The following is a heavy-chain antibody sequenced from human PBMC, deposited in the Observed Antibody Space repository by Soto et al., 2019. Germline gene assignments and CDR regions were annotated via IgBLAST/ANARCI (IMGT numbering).Heavy chain of an antibody. Sequence: QVQLVQSGAEVKKPGASVKVSCKASGYTFTSYGISWVRQAPGQGLEWMGWISAYNGNTNYAQKLQGRVTMTTDTATSTAYLELRSLRSDDTAVYYCARDQPGIAAAGTGDYWGQGTLVTVSS. V-gene: IGHV1-18*01. J-gene: IGHJ4*02. CDR1: GYTFTSYG. CDR3: ARDQPGIAAAGTGDY. D-gene: IGHD6-13*01. CDR2: ISAYNGNT.